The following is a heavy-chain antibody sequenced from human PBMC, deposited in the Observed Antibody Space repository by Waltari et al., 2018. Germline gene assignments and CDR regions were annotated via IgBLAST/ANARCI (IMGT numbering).Heavy chain of an antibody. Sequence: QVQLRESGPGVVTPLETLSLNCAVSGGSINTGSYSPWNWIRQPPGKGLEWIGFFQDRGKPKYNPSLKGRVAISIDTSKNQYSLRLTSVTVADTATYYCARGQWGAAGTQEWYYFDLWGRGTLVTVSS. J-gene: IGHJ2*01. V-gene: IGHV4-61*01. D-gene: IGHD3-3*01. CDR1: GGSINTGSYS. CDR2: FQDRGKP. CDR3: ARGQWGAAGTQEWYYFDL.